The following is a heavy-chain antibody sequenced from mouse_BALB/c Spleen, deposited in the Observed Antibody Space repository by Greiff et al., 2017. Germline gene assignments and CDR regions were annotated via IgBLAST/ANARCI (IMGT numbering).Heavy chain of an antibody. J-gene: IGHJ3*01. Sequence: EVKLQESGPGLVKPSQSLSLTSTVTGYSITSDYAWNWIRQFPGNKLEWMGYISYSGSTSYNPSLKSRISITRDTSKNQFFLQLNSVTTEDTATYYCARGGSSGYTRAWFAYWGQGTLVTVSA. D-gene: IGHD3-1*01. CDR3: ARGGSSGYTRAWFAY. V-gene: IGHV3-2*02. CDR2: ISYSGST. CDR1: GYSITSDYA.